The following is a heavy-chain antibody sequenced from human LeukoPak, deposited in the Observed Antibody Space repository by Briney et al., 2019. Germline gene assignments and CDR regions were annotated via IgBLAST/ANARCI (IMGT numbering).Heavy chain of an antibody. CDR3: ARENLGGGTYCGDCSNYYYYYMDV. Sequence: GRSLRLSCAASGFTFSSYAMHWVRQAPGKGLEWVAVISYDGSNKYYADSVKGRFTISRDNSKNTLYLQMNSLRAEDTAVYYCARENLGGGTYCGDCSNYYYYYMDVWGKGTTVTVSS. CDR1: GFTFSSYA. D-gene: IGHD2-21*01. CDR2: ISYDGSNK. V-gene: IGHV3-30*01. J-gene: IGHJ6*03.